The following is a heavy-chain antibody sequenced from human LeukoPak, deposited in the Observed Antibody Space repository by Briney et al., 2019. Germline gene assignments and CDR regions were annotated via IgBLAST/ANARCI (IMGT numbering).Heavy chain of an antibody. Sequence: PGGSLRLSCAASGFTFSSYAMSWVRQAPGKGLEWVSAISGSGGSTYYADSVKGRFTISRDNSKNTLYLQMNSLRAEDTAVYYCAKHQLPPKGDFWSGFESWYFDYWGQGTLVTVSS. D-gene: IGHD3-3*01. V-gene: IGHV3-23*01. CDR3: AKHQLPPKGDFWSGFESWYFDY. CDR2: ISGSGGST. J-gene: IGHJ4*02. CDR1: GFTFSSYA.